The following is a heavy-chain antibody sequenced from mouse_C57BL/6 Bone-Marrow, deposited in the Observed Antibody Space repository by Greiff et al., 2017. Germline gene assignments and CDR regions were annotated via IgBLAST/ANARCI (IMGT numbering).Heavy chain of an antibody. D-gene: IGHD1-1*01. J-gene: IGHJ4*01. CDR2: IYPRDGST. Sequence: VQVVESGPELVKPGASVKLSCKASGYTFTSYDINWVKQRPGQGLEWIGWIYPRDGSTKYNEKVKGKATLTVDTSSSTAYMELHSLTSEDSAVYFCANYYGSSHYAMDYWGQGTSVTVSS. CDR3: ANYYGSSHYAMDY. V-gene: IGHV1-85*01. CDR1: GYTFTSYD.